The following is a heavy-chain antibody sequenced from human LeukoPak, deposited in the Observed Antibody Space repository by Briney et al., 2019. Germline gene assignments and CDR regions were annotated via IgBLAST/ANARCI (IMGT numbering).Heavy chain of an antibody. CDR1: GYTFTGYY. D-gene: IGHD3-3*01. CDR3: ARVRPPRDLGWFDP. J-gene: IGHJ5*02. V-gene: IGHV1-2*02. CDR2: INPNSGGT. Sequence: ASVKVSCKASGYTFTGYYMHWVRQAPGQGLEWMGWINPNSGGTNYAQKFQGRVTMTRDTSISTAYMELSRLRSDDTAVYYCARVRPPRDLGWFDPWGQGTLVTVSS.